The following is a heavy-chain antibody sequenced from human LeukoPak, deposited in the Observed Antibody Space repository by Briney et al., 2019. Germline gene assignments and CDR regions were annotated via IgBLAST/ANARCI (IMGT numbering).Heavy chain of an antibody. D-gene: IGHD4-17*01. J-gene: IGHJ4*02. CDR1: GFTFSNAW. V-gene: IGHV3-69-1*01. CDR3: ARDQYGDYALDY. Sequence: PGGSLRLSCAASGFTFSNAWMNWVRQAPGKGLEWVSSISSISYIYYADSVKGRFTISRDTAKNSLYLQMNSLRAEDTAVYYCARDQYGDYALDYWGQGTLVTVSS. CDR2: ISSISYI.